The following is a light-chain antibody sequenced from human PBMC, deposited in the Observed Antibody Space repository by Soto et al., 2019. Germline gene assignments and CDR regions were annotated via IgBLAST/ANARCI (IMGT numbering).Light chain of an antibody. J-gene: IGKJ4*01. V-gene: IGKV3-11*01. CDR3: QQRSSWPLT. CDR2: DAS. Sequence: VLTQSPATLSLSPGERATLSCGASQSVSSYLAWYQQTPGQAPRLLIYDASNKATGIPARFSGSGSGTDFTLTISSLEPEDFAVYYCQQRSSWPLTFGGGTKVEIK. CDR1: QSVSSY.